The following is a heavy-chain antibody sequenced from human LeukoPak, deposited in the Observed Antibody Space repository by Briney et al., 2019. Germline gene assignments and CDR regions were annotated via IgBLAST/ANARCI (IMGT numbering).Heavy chain of an antibody. CDR2: ISSSGSTI. V-gene: IGHV3-48*03. CDR1: GFTFSSYE. Sequence: GGSLRLSCAASGFTFSSYEMNWVRQAPGKGLEWVSCISSSGSTIYYADSVKGRFTISRDNAKNSLYLQMNSLRADDTAVYYCARDTLGEGEDANYAVYYFDYWGQGTVVTVSS. CDR3: ARDTLGEGEDANYAVYYFDY. J-gene: IGHJ4*02. D-gene: IGHD4/OR15-4a*01.